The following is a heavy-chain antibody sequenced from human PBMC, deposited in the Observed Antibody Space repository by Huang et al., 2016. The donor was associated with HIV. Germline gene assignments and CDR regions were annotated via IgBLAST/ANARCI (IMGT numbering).Heavy chain of an antibody. Sequence: QVQLVQSGPEVKKPGASVKVSCKASGYTFTSYYIHWVRQAPGQGLEGMGVINPSSGSVNLAQKFQGRVTMTRETATNTVYMEVTSLISDDTAVYYCARDGTIVVVTAMYLFDHWGQGTLVTVSS. CDR1: GYTFTSYY. CDR3: ARDGTIVVVTAMYLFDH. V-gene: IGHV1-46*01. J-gene: IGHJ4*02. CDR2: INPSSGSV. D-gene: IGHD2-21*02.